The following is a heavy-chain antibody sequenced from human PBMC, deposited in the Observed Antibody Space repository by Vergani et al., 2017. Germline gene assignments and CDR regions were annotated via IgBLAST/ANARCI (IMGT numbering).Heavy chain of an antibody. V-gene: IGHV4-39*01. CDR1: GGPISSSSYY. J-gene: IGHJ6*02. Sequence: QLQLQESGPGLVKPSETPSLTCTVSGGPISSSSYYWGWIRQPPGKGLEGIGSIYYSGSTYYNPSLKSRFTISVDTSKNQFSLKLSSVTAADTAVYYCARHLAYGGGDCYPYCYGMDVWGQGTTVTVSS. CDR3: ARHLAYGGGDCYPYCYGMDV. CDR2: IYYSGST. D-gene: IGHD2-21*02.